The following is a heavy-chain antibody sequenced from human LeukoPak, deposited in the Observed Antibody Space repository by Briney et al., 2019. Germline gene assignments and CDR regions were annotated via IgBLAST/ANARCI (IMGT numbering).Heavy chain of an antibody. CDR1: GFTFSSYW. Sequence: PGGSLRLSCAASGFTFSSYWMSWVRQAPGKGLEWVANIKQDGSERYYVDSVKGRFTISRDNAKNSLYLQMNSLRAEDTAVYYCARDPMIVVVMIGYCGQGTLVTVSS. V-gene: IGHV3-7*01. CDR2: IKQDGSER. D-gene: IGHD3-22*01. J-gene: IGHJ4*02. CDR3: ARDPMIVVVMIGY.